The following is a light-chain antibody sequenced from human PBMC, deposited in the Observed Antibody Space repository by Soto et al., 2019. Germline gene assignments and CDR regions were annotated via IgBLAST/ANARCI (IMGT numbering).Light chain of an antibody. V-gene: IGKV3D-15*01. J-gene: IGKJ1*01. Sequence: DIVMTQSPDILSVSPGQRVILSCTTSQSVDSSLAWYQQLPGQAPRLLIYDVAIRATGIPDRFSGSGSGTDFTLTISSLQSEDIAIYYCQHYYKWPPAWTFGQGTKVDIK. CDR1: QSVDSS. CDR3: QHYYKWPPAWT. CDR2: DVA.